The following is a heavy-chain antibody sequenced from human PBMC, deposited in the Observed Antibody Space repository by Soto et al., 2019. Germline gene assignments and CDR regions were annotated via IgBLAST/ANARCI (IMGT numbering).Heavy chain of an antibody. CDR2: IYYSGST. CDR3: ARLTNVCGMDV. D-gene: IGHD2-8*01. V-gene: IGHV4-59*01. J-gene: IGHJ6*02. Sequence: SETLSLTCTVSGGSISSYYWSWIRQPPGKGLEWIGYIYYSGSTNYNPSLKSRVTISVDTSKNQFSLKLSSVTAADTAVYYCARLTNVCGMDVWGQGTTVTVSS. CDR1: GGSISSYY.